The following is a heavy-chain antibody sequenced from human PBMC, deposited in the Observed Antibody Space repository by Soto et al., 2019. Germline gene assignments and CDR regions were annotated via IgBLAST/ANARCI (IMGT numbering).Heavy chain of an antibody. CDR1: GGSISSSSYY. V-gene: IGHV4-39*01. CDR2: IYYSGST. D-gene: IGHD1-26*01. CDR3: ARRTDSGSYSAEYFQH. Sequence: SETLSLTCTVSGGSISSSSYYWGWIRQPPGKGLEWIGSIYYSGSTYYNPSLKSRVTISVDTSKNQFSLKLSSVTAADTAVYYCARRTDSGSYSAEYFQHWGQGTLVTVSS. J-gene: IGHJ1*01.